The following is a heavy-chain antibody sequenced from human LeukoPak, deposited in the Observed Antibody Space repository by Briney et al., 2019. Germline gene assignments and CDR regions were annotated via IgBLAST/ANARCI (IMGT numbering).Heavy chain of an antibody. CDR1: GGSISGYY. CDR3: ARLYGGVIV. V-gene: IGHV4-4*07. Sequence: SGTLSLTCTVSGGSISGYYWNWIRQPAGKGLEWIGRIHATGTTNYNPSLKSRVTMSVDTFKSQFSLKLSSVTAADTAVYFCARLYGGVIVWGQGTLVTVSS. CDR2: IHATGTT. D-gene: IGHD3-16*02. J-gene: IGHJ4*02.